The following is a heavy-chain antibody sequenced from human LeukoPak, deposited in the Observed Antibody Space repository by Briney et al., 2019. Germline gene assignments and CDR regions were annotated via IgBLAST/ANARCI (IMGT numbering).Heavy chain of an antibody. J-gene: IGHJ5*02. CDR1: GYTFNTYG. CDR3: ARDTSGSYYREPSGGGFDP. D-gene: IGHD3-10*01. V-gene: IGHV1-18*01. Sequence: ASVKVSCKASGYTFNTYGISWVRQAPGQGLEWMGWISAYNGNTNYAQKFQGRVTMTTDTSKSTAYMELRSLRSDDTAVYYCARDTSGSYYREPSGGGFDPWGQGTLVTVSS. CDR2: ISAYNGNT.